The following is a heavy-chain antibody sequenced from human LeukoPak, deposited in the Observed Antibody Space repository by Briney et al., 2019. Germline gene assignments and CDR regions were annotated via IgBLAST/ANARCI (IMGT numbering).Heavy chain of an antibody. V-gene: IGHV4-59*12. CDR2: IYYSGST. J-gene: IGHJ4*02. CDR3: ARGAHLYNILTGYYTFFDY. D-gene: IGHD3-9*01. Sequence: PSETLSLTCTVYGGSISSYYWSWIRQPPGKGLEWIGYIYYSGSTNCNPSLKSRVTISVDTSKNQFSLQLSSVTAADTAVYYCARGAHLYNILTGYYTFFDYWGQGTLVTVSS. CDR1: GGSISSYY.